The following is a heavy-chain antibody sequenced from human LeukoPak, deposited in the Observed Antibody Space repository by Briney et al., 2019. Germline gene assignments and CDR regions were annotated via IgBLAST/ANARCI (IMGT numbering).Heavy chain of an antibody. CDR2: IYYSGST. V-gene: IGHV4-59*12. CDR3: ARDDYSKRMGFDP. D-gene: IGHD4-11*01. CDR1: GGSFSGYY. Sequence: SETLSLTCAVYGGSFSGYYWSWIRQPPGKGLEWIGYIYYSGSTNYNPSLESRVTISVDTSKNQFSLKLSSVTAADTAVYYCARDDYSKRMGFDPWGQGTLVTVSS. J-gene: IGHJ5*02.